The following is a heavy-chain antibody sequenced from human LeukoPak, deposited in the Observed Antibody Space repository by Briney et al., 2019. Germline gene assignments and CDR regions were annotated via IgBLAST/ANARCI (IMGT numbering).Heavy chain of an antibody. CDR3: ARGGLMAAAVFY. CDR1: GYTFTSYD. Sequence: ASVKVSCKASGYTFTSYDINWVRQATGRGLEWMGWMNPNSGNTGYAQKFQGRVTMTRNTSISTAYMELSSLRSEDTAVYYCARGGLMAAAVFYWGQGTLVTVSS. J-gene: IGHJ4*02. CDR2: MNPNSGNT. V-gene: IGHV1-8*01. D-gene: IGHD6-13*01.